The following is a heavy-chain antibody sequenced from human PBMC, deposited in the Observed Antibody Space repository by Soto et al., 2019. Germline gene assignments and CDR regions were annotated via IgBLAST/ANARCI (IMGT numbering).Heavy chain of an antibody. CDR3: TRVIAARLYYYYGMDV. D-gene: IGHD6-13*01. V-gene: IGHV3-49*03. Sequence: PGGSLRLSCTASGFTFGDYAMSWFRQAPGKGLEWVGFIRSKAYGGTTEYAASVKGRFTISRDDSKSIAYLQMNSLKTEDTAVYYCTRVIAARLYYYYGMDVWGQGTTVTVSS. J-gene: IGHJ6*02. CDR2: IRSKAYGGTT. CDR1: GFTFGDYA.